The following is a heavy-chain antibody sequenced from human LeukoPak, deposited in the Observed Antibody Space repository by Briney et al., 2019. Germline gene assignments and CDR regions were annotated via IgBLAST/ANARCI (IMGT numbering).Heavy chain of an antibody. CDR2: LSWNGGDI. D-gene: IGHD4-17*01. J-gene: IGHJ4*02. CDR3: AKALGSTVTTRTYFDY. V-gene: IGHV3-9*01. Sequence: PGGSLTLSCAASGFTFHDYAMHWVRQAPAKGLDRVSGLSWNGGDIGYAESVRGRFTFSRDNAGNSLYLQMISLRPEDTALYYCAKALGSTVTTRTYFDYWGQGTLVTVSS. CDR1: GFTFHDYA.